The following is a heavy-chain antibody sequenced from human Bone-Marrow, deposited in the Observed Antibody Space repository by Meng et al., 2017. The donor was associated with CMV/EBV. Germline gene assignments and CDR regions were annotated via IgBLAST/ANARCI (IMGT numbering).Heavy chain of an antibody. CDR3: AKVGSKWSFDY. D-gene: IGHD1-26*01. CDR2: IYSGGSST. CDR1: GFTVSTTY. Sequence: GGSLRLSCAASGFTVSTTYMSWVRQAPGKGLEWVSVIYSGGSSTYYADSVKGRFTISRDNSKNTLYLQMNSLRAEDTAVYYCAKVGSKWSFDYWGQGTLVTVSS. J-gene: IGHJ4*02. V-gene: IGHV3-23*03.